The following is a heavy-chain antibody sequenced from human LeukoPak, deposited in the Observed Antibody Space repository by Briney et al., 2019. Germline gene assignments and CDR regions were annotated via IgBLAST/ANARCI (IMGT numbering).Heavy chain of an antibody. CDR2: ISYDGGEQ. V-gene: IGHV3-30*19. CDR3: AKPRTFYDILTVSFQQ. D-gene: IGHD3-9*01. J-gene: IGHJ1*01. Sequence: GGSLRLSCAASGFTFGAYGMHWVRQAPGKGLEWVAVISYDGGEQHYGDSVKGRFSISRDDSKSTIYLQMNSLTVEDTALYYCAKPRTFYDILTVSFQQWGQGTWVSVSS. CDR1: GFTFGAYG.